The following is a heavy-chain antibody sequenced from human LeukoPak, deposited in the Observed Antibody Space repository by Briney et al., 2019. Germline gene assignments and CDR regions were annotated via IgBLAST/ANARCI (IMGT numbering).Heavy chain of an antibody. V-gene: IGHV1-2*02. J-gene: IGHJ5*02. CDR2: INPNSGGT. CDR1: GYTFTGYY. D-gene: IGHD2-21*02. Sequence: ASVKVSCKASGYTFTGYYMHWVRQAPGQGLEWMGWINPNSGGTNYAQKFQGRVTMTTDTSTNTVYMELRSLRSDDTAVYYCARACHLVVVTAEGGWLDPWGQGTLVTVSS. CDR3: ARACHLVVVTAEGGWLDP.